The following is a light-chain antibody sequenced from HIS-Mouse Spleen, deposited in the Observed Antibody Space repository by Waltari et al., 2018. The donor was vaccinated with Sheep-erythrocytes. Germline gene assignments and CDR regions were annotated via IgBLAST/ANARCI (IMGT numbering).Light chain of an antibody. CDR2: DVS. CDR1: SRDVGGYHY. V-gene: IGLV2-11*01. J-gene: IGLJ1*01. CDR3: CSYAGSYNHV. Sequence: QAALTQPRSVSGSPAQSVTISCTGTSRDVGGYHYVPWYQQHPGKAPKLMIYDVSKRPSGVPDRFSGSKSGNTASLTISGLQAEDEADYYCCSYAGSYNHVFATGTKVTVL.